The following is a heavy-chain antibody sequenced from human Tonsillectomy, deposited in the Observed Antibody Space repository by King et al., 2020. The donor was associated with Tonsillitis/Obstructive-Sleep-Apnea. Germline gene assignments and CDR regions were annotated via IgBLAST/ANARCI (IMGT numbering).Heavy chain of an antibody. Sequence: VQLVESGGGVVQPGRSLRLSCAASGFTFSSYAMHWVRQAPGKGLEWVAVISYDGSNKYYADSVKGRFTISRDNSKNTLYLQMNSLRAEDTAVFCCARDRTYYYGSGCFDYWRQGTLVTVSS. V-gene: IGHV3-30*04. CDR3: ARDRTYYYGSGCFDY. CDR1: GFTFSSYA. CDR2: ISYDGSNK. J-gene: IGHJ4*02. D-gene: IGHD3-10*01.